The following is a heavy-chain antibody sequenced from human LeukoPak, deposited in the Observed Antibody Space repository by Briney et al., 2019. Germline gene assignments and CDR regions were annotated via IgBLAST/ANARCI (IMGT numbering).Heavy chain of an antibody. CDR2: ISRSGGGT. J-gene: IGHJ4*02. Sequence: QSGGSLRLSCRASGLTFSTYAMQWVRQAPGKGLEYVSSISRSGGGTYYPDSVKGRFTISRDNSKNTLYLQMGSLRTEDMAVYYCARDACGGTCYTQPLDYWGQGTLVTVSS. CDR3: ARDACGGTCYTQPLDY. D-gene: IGHD2-21*01. V-gene: IGHV3-64*02. CDR1: GLTFSTYA.